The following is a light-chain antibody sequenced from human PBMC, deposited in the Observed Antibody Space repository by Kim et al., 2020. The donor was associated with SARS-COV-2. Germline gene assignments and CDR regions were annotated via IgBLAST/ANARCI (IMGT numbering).Light chain of an antibody. V-gene: IGKV1-33*01. CDR1: QHITNF. J-gene: IGKJ2*01. Sequence: LSESVGDRVTITCQASQHITNFLNWYQQRPGKPPRLLIYDASNLETGVPSRFSGSGSGTHFTLTISSLQPEDIATYYCQHYDTLLSFGQGTRLEI. CDR3: QHYDTLLS. CDR2: DAS.